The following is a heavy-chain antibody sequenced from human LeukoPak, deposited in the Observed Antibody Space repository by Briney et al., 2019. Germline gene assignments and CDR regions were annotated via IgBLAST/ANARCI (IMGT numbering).Heavy chain of an antibody. CDR2: IYYSGST. V-gene: IGHV4-61*08. CDR3: ARGFQGPVGLDY. Sequence: PSETLSLTCTVSGGSISSGGYYWSWIRQHPGKGLEWIGYIYYSGSTNYNPSLKSRVTISVDTSKNQFSLKLSSVTAADTAVYYCARGFQGPVGLDYWGQGTLVTVSS. CDR1: GGSISSGGYY. J-gene: IGHJ4*02.